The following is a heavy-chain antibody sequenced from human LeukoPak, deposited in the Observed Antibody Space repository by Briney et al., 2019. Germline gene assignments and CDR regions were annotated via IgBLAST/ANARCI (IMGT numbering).Heavy chain of an antibody. CDR2: INPNSGT. Sequence: ASVTVSCKASGYTFTAYYMHWVRQAPGQGLEWMGWINPNSGTNSAQKFQGRVTMTRDTSISTAYMELNSLRSDDTAVYYCARVGSGIDAFDFWGQGTMVTVSS. CDR1: GYTFTAYY. V-gene: IGHV1-2*02. CDR3: ARVGSGIDAFDF. D-gene: IGHD1-26*01. J-gene: IGHJ3*01.